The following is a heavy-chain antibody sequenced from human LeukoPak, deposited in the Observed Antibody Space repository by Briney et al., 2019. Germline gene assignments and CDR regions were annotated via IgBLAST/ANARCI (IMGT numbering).Heavy chain of an antibody. V-gene: IGHV4-59*01. Sequence: SETLSLTCTVSGGSLRSYYWTWIRQPPGKGLEWIAYIYYSGSADYNPSLKSRVTISVDTSKNQFSLKLSSVTAADTAVYYCARVSGFWSGYPYYFDYWGQGTLVTVSS. CDR1: GGSLRSYY. CDR2: IYYSGSA. D-gene: IGHD3-3*01. CDR3: ARVSGFWSGYPYYFDY. J-gene: IGHJ4*02.